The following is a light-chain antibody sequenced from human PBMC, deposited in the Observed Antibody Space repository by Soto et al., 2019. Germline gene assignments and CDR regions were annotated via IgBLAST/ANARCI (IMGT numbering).Light chain of an antibody. V-gene: IGKV3-11*01. J-gene: IGKJ5*01. CDR1: QSVSSY. Sequence: EFVLTQSPATLSLSPLEMATLSCRASQSVSSYLAWYQQKPGQAPRLLIYDASNRATGIPARFSDTGSGTDFTLTINNLEPEDFAVYYCQVRTNWSIAFGRGTRLEIK. CDR2: DAS. CDR3: QVRTNWSIA.